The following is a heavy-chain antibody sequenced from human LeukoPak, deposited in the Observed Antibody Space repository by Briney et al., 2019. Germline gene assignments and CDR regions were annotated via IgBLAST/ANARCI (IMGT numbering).Heavy chain of an antibody. CDR2: ISGSAGGGTT. V-gene: IGHV3-23*01. J-gene: IGHJ4*02. Sequence: GGSLSLSCAASGFTFSSFAMSWVRQAPGKGLEWVSSISGSAGGGTTYYADSVKGRFTISRDNSKKTLYLQVDSLRAEDTAVYYCAKRGGYFYGSGSPFDYWGQGTLVTVSS. D-gene: IGHD3-10*01. CDR3: AKRGGYFYGSGSPFDY. CDR1: GFTFSSFA.